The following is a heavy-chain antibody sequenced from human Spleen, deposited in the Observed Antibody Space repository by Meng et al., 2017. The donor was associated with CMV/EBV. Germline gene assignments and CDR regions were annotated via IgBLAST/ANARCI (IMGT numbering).Heavy chain of an antibody. V-gene: IGHV3-15*01. CDR3: ATDWSRQLLGS. D-gene: IGHD6-13*01. CDR1: GFTFSNAW. Sequence: ETLSLTCAASGFTFSNAWMSWVRQAPGKGLEWVGRIKSKTDGGTTDYAAPVKGRFSISRDDSKNTLYLQMNSLKAEDTAVYYCATDWSRQLLGSWGQGTLVTVSS. CDR2: IKSKTDGGTT. J-gene: IGHJ4*02.